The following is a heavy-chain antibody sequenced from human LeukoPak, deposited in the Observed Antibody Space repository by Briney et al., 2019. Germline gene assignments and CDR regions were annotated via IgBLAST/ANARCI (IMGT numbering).Heavy chain of an antibody. J-gene: IGHJ4*02. D-gene: IGHD3-22*01. V-gene: IGHV3-11*01. CDR3: AGGDGYYDSSGIYLPEY. Sequence: NSGGSLRLSCAASGFTFSDYYMSWIRQAPGKGLEWVSYISSSGSTIYYADSVKGRFTISRDNAKNSLYLQMNSLRAEDTAVYYCAGGDGYYDSSGIYLPEYWGQGTLVTVSS. CDR2: ISSSGSTI. CDR1: GFTFSDYY.